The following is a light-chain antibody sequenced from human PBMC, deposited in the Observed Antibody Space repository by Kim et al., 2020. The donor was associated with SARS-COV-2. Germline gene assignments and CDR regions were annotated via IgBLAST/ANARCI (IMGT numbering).Light chain of an antibody. Sequence: SPGERATLSCRASQSVSTNSLAWYQQKPGQAPRLLNYGASNRATGIPARVSGSGSGTDFTLTISRLEPEDFAVYYWLQYGSSVQTFGQGTKVDIK. CDR3: LQYGSSVQT. CDR1: QSVSTNS. V-gene: IGKV3-20*01. CDR2: GAS. J-gene: IGKJ1*01.